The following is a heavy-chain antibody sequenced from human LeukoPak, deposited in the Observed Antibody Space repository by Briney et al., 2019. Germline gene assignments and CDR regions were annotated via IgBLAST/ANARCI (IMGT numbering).Heavy chain of an antibody. CDR1: VFPFSTYD. CDR3: TRVYSGRNFYYGMDV. Sequence: GGSLRLSCAASVFPFSTYDMHWVRQGTGKGLEWVSSIGIGGDTYYAGSVKGRFTISRDNAKNSLYLQMDSLRDGDTAVYYCTRVYSGRNFYYGMDVWGPGTTVTVSS. V-gene: IGHV3-13*04. J-gene: IGHJ6*02. D-gene: IGHD1-26*01. CDR2: IGIGGDT.